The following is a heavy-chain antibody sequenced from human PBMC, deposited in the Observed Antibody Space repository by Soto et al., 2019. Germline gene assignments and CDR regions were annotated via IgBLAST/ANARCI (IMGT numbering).Heavy chain of an antibody. D-gene: IGHD3-10*01. CDR3: TRGGIWGVSWNWFDT. CDR1: GFTFSSHD. J-gene: IGHJ5*02. CDR2: IDSAGDA. Sequence: EVQLVESGGGLVQPGGSLRLSCAASGFTFSSHDIHWVRQVTGKGVEWVSGIDSAGDAKYPASVKGRFTISRENAKNSLYLPMNCLRVEDTAVYYCTRGGIWGVSWNWFDTWGQGTLVTVSS. V-gene: IGHV3-13*01.